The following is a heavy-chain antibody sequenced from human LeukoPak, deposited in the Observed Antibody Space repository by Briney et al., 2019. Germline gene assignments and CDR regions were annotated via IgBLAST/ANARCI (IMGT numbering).Heavy chain of an antibody. CDR1: GGTFSSYA. CDR2: IIPIFGTA. J-gene: IGHJ4*02. D-gene: IGHD3-22*01. Sequence: SVKVSCKASGGTFSSYAISWVRQAPGQGLEWMGGIIPIFGTANYAQKFQGRVTITADESTSTAYMELSSLRSEDTAVYYCAATYYYDSSGYYGRSTLDYWGQGTLVTVSS. V-gene: IGHV1-69*13. CDR3: AATYYYDSSGYYGRSTLDY.